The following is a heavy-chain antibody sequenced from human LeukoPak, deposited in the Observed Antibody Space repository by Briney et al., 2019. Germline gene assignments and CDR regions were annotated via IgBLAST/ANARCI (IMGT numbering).Heavy chain of an antibody. J-gene: IGHJ5*02. Sequence: PGGSLTLSCAASGFTFSSYSMNWVRQAPGKGLEWASSISSSSSYIYYAVSVKGRFTISRDNAKNSLYLQMNSLRAEDTAVYYCARLTHYYDSSGNWFDPWGQGTLVTVSS. CDR1: GFTFSSYS. V-gene: IGHV3-21*01. CDR3: ARLTHYYDSSGNWFDP. D-gene: IGHD3-22*01. CDR2: ISSSSSYI.